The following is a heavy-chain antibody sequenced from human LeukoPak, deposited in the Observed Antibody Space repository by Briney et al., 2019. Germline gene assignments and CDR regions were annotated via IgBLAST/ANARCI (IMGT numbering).Heavy chain of an antibody. CDR2: IYSSGST. D-gene: IGHD3-22*01. CDR1: GGSISSYY. V-gene: IGHV4-59*01. J-gene: IGHJ4*02. Sequence: SETLSLTCTVSGGSISSYYWSWIRQPPGKGLEWIGYIYSSGSTNYNPSRKSRVTISVDTSKNQFSLNLSSVTAADTAVYFCARGRALYDSTGYYYWGQGTLVSVSS. CDR3: ARGRALYDSTGYYY.